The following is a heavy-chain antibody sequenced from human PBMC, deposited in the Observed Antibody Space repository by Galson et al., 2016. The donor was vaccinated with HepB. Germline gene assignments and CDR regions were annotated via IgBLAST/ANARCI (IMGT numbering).Heavy chain of an antibody. CDR2: ISTTISYV. Sequence: LRLSCAASGFTFSTYPMNWVRQAPGKGLEWVSLISTTISYVFYADSVKGRFTISRDNAKNSLYLQMNGLRAEDTAVYYCAREVFGGSGNAMDVWGQGTLVTVSS. J-gene: IGHJ3*01. CDR3: AREVFGGSGNAMDV. D-gene: IGHD3-10*02. V-gene: IGHV3-21*01. CDR1: GFTFSTYP.